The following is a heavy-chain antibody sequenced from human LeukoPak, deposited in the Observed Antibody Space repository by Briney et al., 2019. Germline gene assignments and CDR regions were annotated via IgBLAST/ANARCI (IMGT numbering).Heavy chain of an antibody. Sequence: GGSLRLSCVASGFTFSNYHMNWVRQAPGKGLEWVSSITTSSGYIYYSDSVRGRFTISRDNAKNSLYLQMSNLRAEDTAVYYCARLLVYNSGGEAFDHWGQGTLVTVSS. V-gene: IGHV3-21*01. CDR3: ARLLVYNSGGEAFDH. J-gene: IGHJ4*02. D-gene: IGHD1-20*01. CDR2: ITTSSGYI. CDR1: GFTFSNYH.